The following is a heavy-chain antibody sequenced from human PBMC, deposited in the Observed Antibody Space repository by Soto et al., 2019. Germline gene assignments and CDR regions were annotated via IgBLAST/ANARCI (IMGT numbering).Heavy chain of an antibody. CDR2: IYSGGST. D-gene: IGHD2-21*02. Sequence: LRLSCAASGFTVSSNYMSWVRQAPGKGLECVSVIYSGGSTYYADSVKGRFTISRDNSKNTLYLQMNSLRAEDTAVYYCARDSTARYAFDIWGQGTMVTVSS. V-gene: IGHV3-53*01. J-gene: IGHJ3*02. CDR3: ARDSTARYAFDI. CDR1: GFTVSSNY.